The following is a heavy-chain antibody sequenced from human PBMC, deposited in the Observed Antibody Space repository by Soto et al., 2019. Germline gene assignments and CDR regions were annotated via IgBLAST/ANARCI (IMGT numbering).Heavy chain of an antibody. CDR2: IYYSGST. V-gene: IGHV4-59*01. J-gene: IGHJ6*03. Sequence: SETLSLTCTVSGGSISSYYWSWIRQPPGKGLEWIGYIYYSGSTNYNPSLKSRVTISVDTSKNQFSLKLSSVTAADTAVYYCARKTWISYYYYMDVWGKGTTVTVSS. D-gene: IGHD5-12*01. CDR3: ARKTWISYYYYMDV. CDR1: GGSISSYY.